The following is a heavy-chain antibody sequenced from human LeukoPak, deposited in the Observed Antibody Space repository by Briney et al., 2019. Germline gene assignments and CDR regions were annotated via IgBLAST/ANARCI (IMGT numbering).Heavy chain of an antibody. CDR2: ISSSGSTI. D-gene: IGHD7-27*01. J-gene: IGHJ4*02. CDR1: GFTFSSCE. CDR3: ARVGWGLFDY. Sequence: PGGSQRLSCAASGFTFSSCEMNWVRQAPGKGLEWVSYISSSGSTIYYADSVKGRFTISRDNAKNSLYLQMNSLRAEDTAVYYCARVGWGLFDYWGQGTLVTVSS. V-gene: IGHV3-48*03.